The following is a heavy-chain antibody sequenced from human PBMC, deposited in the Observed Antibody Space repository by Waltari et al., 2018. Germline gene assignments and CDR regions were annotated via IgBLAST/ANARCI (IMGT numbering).Heavy chain of an antibody. V-gene: IGHV4-61*02. CDR1: GGSISSGSYY. CDR2: IYTSGIT. J-gene: IGHJ4*02. Sequence: QVQLQESGPGLVKPSQTLSLTCTVSGGSISSGSYYWSWIRQPAGKGLEWIGRIYTSGITNYNPSLKSRFTISVDTSKNQFSLKLSSVTAADTAVYYCARDRQWLGFDYWGQGTLVTVSS. CDR3: ARDRQWLGFDY. D-gene: IGHD6-19*01.